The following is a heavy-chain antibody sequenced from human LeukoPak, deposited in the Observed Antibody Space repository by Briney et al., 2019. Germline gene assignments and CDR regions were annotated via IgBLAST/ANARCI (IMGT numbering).Heavy chain of an antibody. D-gene: IGHD5-18*01. V-gene: IGHV3-21*04. CDR2: IRSSGSYM. J-gene: IGHJ6*03. Sequence: GGSLRLSCAASGFTFSSYSLNWVRQAPGKGLEWISCIRSSGSYMYYADSVKGRFTISRDNAKNSLYLQMNSLRAEDTALYYCARDKGDTLNYYYYYYMDFWGKGTTVTVSS. CDR3: ARDKGDTLNYYYYYYMDF. CDR1: GFTFSSYS.